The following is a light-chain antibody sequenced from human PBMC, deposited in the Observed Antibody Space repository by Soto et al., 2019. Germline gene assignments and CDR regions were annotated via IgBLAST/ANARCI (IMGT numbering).Light chain of an antibody. CDR1: SSDVGYYNY. CDR3: SSYTSSSTYV. V-gene: IGLV2-14*03. CDR2: DVR. Sequence: QSVLTQPASVSGSPGQSITISCTGTSSDVGYYNYVSWYQQHPGKAPKLMIYDVRNRPSGVSNRFSGPKSGNTASLTISGLQAEDEADYYCSSYTSSSTYVFGTGTKVTVL. J-gene: IGLJ1*01.